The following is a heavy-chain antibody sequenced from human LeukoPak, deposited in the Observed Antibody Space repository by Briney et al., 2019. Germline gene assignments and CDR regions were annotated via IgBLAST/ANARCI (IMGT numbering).Heavy chain of an antibody. J-gene: IGHJ4*02. V-gene: IGHV3-48*03. D-gene: IGHD6-6*01. CDR3: ARDGRFDYSSSSYLDY. CDR1: GFTFSSYE. CDR2: ISSSGGII. Sequence: PGGPLRLSCAASGFTFSSYEMNWVRQAPGKGLEWVAYISSSGGIIYYAYSVKGRFTISRDNAKNSLYLQMNSLRAEDTAVYYCARDGRFDYSSSSYLDYWGQGTLVTVSS.